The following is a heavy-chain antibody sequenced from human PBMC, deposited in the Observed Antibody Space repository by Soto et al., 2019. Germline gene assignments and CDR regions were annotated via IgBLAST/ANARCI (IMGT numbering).Heavy chain of an antibody. D-gene: IGHD6-6*01. CDR1: GGTFSSYA. CDR3: AREVAARPRAEYFQH. J-gene: IGHJ1*01. V-gene: IGHV1-69*01. CDR2: SIPIFGTA. Sequence: QVQLVQSGAEVKKPGSSVKVSCKASGGTFSSYAISWVRQAPGQGLEWMGGSIPIFGTANYAQKFQGRVTITADESTSTAYMELSSLRSEDTAVYYCAREVAARPRAEYFQHWGQGTLVTVSS.